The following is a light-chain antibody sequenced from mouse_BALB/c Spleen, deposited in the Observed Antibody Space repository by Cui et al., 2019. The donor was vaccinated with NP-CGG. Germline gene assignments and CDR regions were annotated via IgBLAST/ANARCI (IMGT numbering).Light chain of an antibody. J-gene: IGLJ1*01. CDR1: TGAVTTSNY. CDR3: ALWYNNHWV. CDR2: GTN. Sequence: QAVLTQESALTPSPGEKVTLTCRSNTGAVTTSNYANWVQEKPDHLFTGLIGGTNNRAPGVPARFSGSLIGDKAALTITGAQTEDDAIYFCALWYNNHWVFGGGTKLTVL. V-gene: IGLV1*01.